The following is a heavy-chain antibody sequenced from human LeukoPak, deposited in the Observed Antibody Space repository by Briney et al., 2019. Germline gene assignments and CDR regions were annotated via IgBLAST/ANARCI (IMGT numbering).Heavy chain of an antibody. V-gene: IGHV4-59*01. J-gene: IGHJ3*02. D-gene: IGHD3-10*01. Sequence: SETLSLTCSLSGGSLTSYYLTWIRQPPGGGLEWLGYISSSGITNRNPSLRSRLTLSFDTSKNHFSLKLTSVTAADTAVYYCARQFYSDTPITGHWTPWAFDIWGQGTKVTVSS. CDR2: ISSSGIT. CDR1: GGSLTSYY. CDR3: ARQFYSDTPITGHWTPWAFDI.